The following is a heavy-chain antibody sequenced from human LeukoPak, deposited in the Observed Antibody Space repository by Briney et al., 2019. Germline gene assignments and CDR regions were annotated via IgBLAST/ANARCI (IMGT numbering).Heavy chain of an antibody. V-gene: IGHV3-11*01. CDR3: ARGSMNSGYDWDYYFYY. J-gene: IGHJ4*02. Sequence: GRALRLSCAASGFTFSDYYMSWVRQAPGKGLEWVSYISSSCSTIYYADSVKGRFTISRDNAKNSLYLQMNSLRAEDTAVYYCARGSMNSGYDWDYYFYYWGQGILVTVSS. CDR2: ISSSCSTI. CDR1: GFTFSDYY. D-gene: IGHD5-12*01.